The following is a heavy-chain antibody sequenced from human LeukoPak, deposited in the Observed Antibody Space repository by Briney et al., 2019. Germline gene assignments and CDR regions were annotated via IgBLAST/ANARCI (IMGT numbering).Heavy chain of an antibody. V-gene: IGHV3-21*06. CDR1: GFSFNSFT. CDR2: ISGSSTNI. CDR3: ARDFSSGWYSPGYYFDR. J-gene: IGHJ4*02. D-gene: IGHD6-19*01. Sequence: GGSLRLSCAASGFSFNSFTLNWVRQAPGKGLGWVSSISGSSTNIDYADSVKGRFTISRDNARNSLFLQMHGLRAEDTAVYYCARDFSSGWYSPGYYFDRWGQGTLVTVSS.